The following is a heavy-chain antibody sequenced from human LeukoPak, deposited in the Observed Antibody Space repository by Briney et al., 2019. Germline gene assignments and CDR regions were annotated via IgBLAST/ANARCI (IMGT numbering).Heavy chain of an antibody. Sequence: SETLSLTCAVYGGSFSGYYWSWIRQPPGKGLEWIGEINHSGSTNHNPSLKSRVTISVDTSKNQFSLKLSSVTAADTAVYYCARTRGYSGYDYEYWGQGTLVTVSS. CDR2: INHSGST. CDR3: ARTRGYSGYDYEY. J-gene: IGHJ4*02. D-gene: IGHD5-12*01. CDR1: GGSFSGYY. V-gene: IGHV4-34*01.